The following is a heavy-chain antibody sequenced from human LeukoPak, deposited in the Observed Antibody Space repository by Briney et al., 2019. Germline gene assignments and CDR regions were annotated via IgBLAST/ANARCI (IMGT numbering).Heavy chain of an antibody. V-gene: IGHV1-69*04. D-gene: IGHD2-2*01. CDR1: GGTFSSYA. CDR3: ASGPGGVPAAITYYMDV. J-gene: IGHJ6*03. Sequence: ASVKVSCKASGGTFSSYAISWVRQAPGQGLEWMGRIIPILGIANYAQKFQGRVTITADKSTSTAYMELSSLRSEDTAVYYCASGPGGVPAAITYYMDVWGKGTTVTVSS. CDR2: IIPILGIA.